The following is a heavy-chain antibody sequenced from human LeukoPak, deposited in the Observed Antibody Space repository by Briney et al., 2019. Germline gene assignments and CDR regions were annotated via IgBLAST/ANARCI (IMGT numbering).Heavy chain of an antibody. CDR1: GFNFSNYG. CDR2: IRYYGSHK. Sequence: PGGSLRLSCAASASGFNFSNYGMQWVRQVPGKGLEWVAFIRYYGSHKYYADSVKGRFTISRDNSKNTLYLQMNSLRTEDTGVYYCAKEGSSAWVPDFWGQGTLVTVPS. J-gene: IGHJ4*02. V-gene: IGHV3-30*02. D-gene: IGHD6-19*01. CDR3: AKEGSSAWVPDF.